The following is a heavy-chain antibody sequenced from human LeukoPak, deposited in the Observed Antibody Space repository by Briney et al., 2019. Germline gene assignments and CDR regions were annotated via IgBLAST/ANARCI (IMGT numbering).Heavy chain of an antibody. J-gene: IGHJ3*02. Sequence: GGSLRLSCAASGFTFSSYEMNWVRQAPGKGLEWVSYISSSGSTIYYADSVKGRFTISRDNAKKALYLQMNSLRVEDTAVYYCARVEGAKSAFDIWGQGTMVTVSS. D-gene: IGHD1-26*01. V-gene: IGHV3-48*03. CDR3: ARVEGAKSAFDI. CDR1: GFTFSSYE. CDR2: ISSSGSTI.